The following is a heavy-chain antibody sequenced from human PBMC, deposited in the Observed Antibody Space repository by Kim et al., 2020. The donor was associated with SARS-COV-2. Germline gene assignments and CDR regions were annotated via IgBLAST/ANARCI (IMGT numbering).Heavy chain of an antibody. CDR2: INHSGST. D-gene: IGHD2-2*01. CDR3: ARELRKRYCSSTSCYHFDY. J-gene: IGHJ4*02. CDR1: GGSFSGYY. Sequence: SETLSLTCAVYGGSFSGYYWSWIRQPPGKGLEWIGEINHSGSTNYNPSLKSRVTISVDTSKNQFSLKLSSVTAADTAVYYCARELRKRYCSSTSCYHFDYWGQGTLVTVSS. V-gene: IGHV4-34*01.